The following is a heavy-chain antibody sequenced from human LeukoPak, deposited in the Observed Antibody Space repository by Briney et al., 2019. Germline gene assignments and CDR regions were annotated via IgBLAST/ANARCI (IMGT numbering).Heavy chain of an antibody. D-gene: IGHD4-17*01. CDR3: ARADYGDYGEYYFDY. CDR1: GGSVSSGSYY. CDR2: IYYSGST. Sequence: SETLSLTCTVSGGSVSSGSYYWSWIRQPPGKGLEWIGYIYYSGSTNYNPTLKSRVTISVDTSKNQFSLKLSSVTAADTAVYYCARADYGDYGEYYFDYWGQGTLVTVSS. V-gene: IGHV4-61*01. J-gene: IGHJ4*02.